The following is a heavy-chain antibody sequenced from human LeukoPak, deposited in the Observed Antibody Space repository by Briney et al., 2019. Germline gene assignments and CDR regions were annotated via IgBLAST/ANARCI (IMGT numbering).Heavy chain of an antibody. CDR1: GFTFSSYG. V-gene: IGHV3-30*02. D-gene: IGHD5-12*01. CDR3: AKSPSLGGYSAYGLDY. CDR2: IRYDGSNK. J-gene: IGHJ4*02. Sequence: PGGSLRLSCAASGFTFSSYGMHWVRQAPGKGLEWVAFIRYDGSNKYYADSVKGRFTISRDNSKTTLYLQMNSLRAEDTAVYFCAKSPSLGGYSAYGLDYWGQGTLVTVSS.